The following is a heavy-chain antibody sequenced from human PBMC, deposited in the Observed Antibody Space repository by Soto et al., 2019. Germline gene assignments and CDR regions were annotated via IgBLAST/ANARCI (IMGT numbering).Heavy chain of an antibody. D-gene: IGHD2-2*03. J-gene: IGHJ3*02. CDR2: INPNSGGT. Sequence: ASVKVSCKASGYTFTGYYMHWVRQAPGQGLEWMGWINPNSGGTNYAQKFQGWVTMTRDTSISTAYMELSRLRSDDTAVYYCARVQAGGYCSSTSCHADAFDIWGQRTTVTVSS. V-gene: IGHV1-2*04. CDR1: GYTFTGYY. CDR3: ARVQAGGYCSSTSCHADAFDI.